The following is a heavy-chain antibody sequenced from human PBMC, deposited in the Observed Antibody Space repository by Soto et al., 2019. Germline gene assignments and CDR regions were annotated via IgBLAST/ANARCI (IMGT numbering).Heavy chain of an antibody. V-gene: IGHV4-59*01. D-gene: IGHD4-17*01. Sequence: QVKLQESGPGLVKPSETLSLTCTVSGGSISSYYWSWVRRPPGKGLEWMGNIYYSGSTNYNPPLKSRVTISVDTSKNQFSLKLSSVTAADTAVYYCARKSYGDYDDAFDLWGQGTMVTVSS. CDR1: GGSISSYY. J-gene: IGHJ3*01. CDR2: IYYSGST. CDR3: ARKSYGDYDDAFDL.